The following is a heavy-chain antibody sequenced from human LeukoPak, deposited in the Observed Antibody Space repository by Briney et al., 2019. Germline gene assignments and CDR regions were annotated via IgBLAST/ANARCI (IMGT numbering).Heavy chain of an antibody. CDR3: AKDGIAASGWYADY. J-gene: IGHJ4*02. Sequence: GGSLRLSCAASGFTFSSYGMHWVRQAPGKGLEWVAFIRYDGSNQYYADSVKGRFTISRDNSKNTLYLQMNSLRAEDTAVYYCAKDGIAASGWYADYWGQGTLVTVSS. CDR1: GFTFSSYG. CDR2: IRYDGSNQ. V-gene: IGHV3-30*02. D-gene: IGHD6-19*01.